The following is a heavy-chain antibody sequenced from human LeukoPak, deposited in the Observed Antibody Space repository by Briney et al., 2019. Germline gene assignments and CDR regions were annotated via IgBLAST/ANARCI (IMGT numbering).Heavy chain of an antibody. V-gene: IGHV3-13*01. D-gene: IGHD6-6*01. J-gene: IGHJ3*02. CDR2: IGTAGDT. Sequence: GGSLRLSCAASGFTFSSYDMHWVRQATGKGLEWVSAIGTAGDTYYPGSVKGRFTISRENAKNSLCLQMNSLRAGDTAVYYCARGLVGRGGAFDIWGQGTMVTVSS. CDR3: ARGLVGRGGAFDI. CDR1: GFTFSSYD.